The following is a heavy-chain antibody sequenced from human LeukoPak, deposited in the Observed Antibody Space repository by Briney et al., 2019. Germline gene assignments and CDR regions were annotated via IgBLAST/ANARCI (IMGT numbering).Heavy chain of an antibody. CDR2: INSDGSST. D-gene: IGHD3-22*01. Sequence: PGGSLRLSCAASGFTFRSYWMHWVRQAPGKGLVWVSGINSDGSSTSYADSVKGRFTISRDNAKNTLYLQMNSLRAEDTAVYYCARGGTNYYDSSGYYYGDYWGQGTLVTVSS. V-gene: IGHV3-74*01. CDR1: GFTFRSYW. CDR3: ARGGTNYYDSSGYYYGDY. J-gene: IGHJ4*02.